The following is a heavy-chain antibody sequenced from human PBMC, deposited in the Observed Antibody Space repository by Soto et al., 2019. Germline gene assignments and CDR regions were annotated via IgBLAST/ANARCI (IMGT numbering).Heavy chain of an antibody. Sequence: GSLRLSCAASGFTFRSYWMQWVRQAPGKGLVWVSWINSDGSSTSYADSVKGRFTISRDNAKNTLYLQMNSLRAEDTAVYYCTSGGSSLNFDSWGQGTLVTVSS. CDR1: GFTFRSYW. V-gene: IGHV3-74*01. D-gene: IGHD6-6*01. J-gene: IGHJ4*02. CDR3: TSGGSSLNFDS. CDR2: INSDGSST.